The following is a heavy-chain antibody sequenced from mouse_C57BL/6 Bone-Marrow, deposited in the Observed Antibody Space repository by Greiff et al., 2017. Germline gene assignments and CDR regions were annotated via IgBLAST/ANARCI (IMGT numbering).Heavy chain of an antibody. CDR3: ARWANWDGYFDV. D-gene: IGHD4-1*01. V-gene: IGHV1-26*01. J-gene: IGHJ1*03. CDR1: GYTFTDYY. Sequence: EVQLQQSGPELVKPGASVKISCKASGYTFTDYYMNWVKQSHGKSLEWIGDINPNNGGTSYNQKFKGKATLTVGKSSSTAYMELRSLTSEDSAVYYCARWANWDGYFDVWGTGTTVTVSS. CDR2: INPNNGGT.